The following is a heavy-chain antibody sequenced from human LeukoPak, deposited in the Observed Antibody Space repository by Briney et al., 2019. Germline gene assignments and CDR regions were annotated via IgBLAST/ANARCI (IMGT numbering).Heavy chain of an antibody. J-gene: IGHJ6*02. CDR1: GFTFSTYW. CDR2: IRQDGSEK. D-gene: IGHD7-27*01. V-gene: IGHV3-7*04. CDR3: ARYITGDGMDV. Sequence: PGGSLGLSCTASGFTFSTYWMSWVRQAPGKGLEWVANIRQDGSEKYYVDSVKGRFTISRDNAKNSLYLQMNSLRAEDTAVYYCARYITGDGMDVWGQGTTVTVSS.